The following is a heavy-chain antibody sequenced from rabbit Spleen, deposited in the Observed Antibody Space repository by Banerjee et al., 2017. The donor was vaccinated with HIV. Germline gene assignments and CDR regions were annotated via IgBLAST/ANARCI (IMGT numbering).Heavy chain of an antibody. J-gene: IGHJ4*01. CDR3: ARDLVAVIGWNFSL. CDR1: GFSFSSSHW. CDR2: IYSGSAGYT. V-gene: IGHV1S45*01. Sequence: QEQLEESGGDLVKPEGSLTLTCTASGFSFSSSHWICWVRQAPGKGLEWIACIYSGSAGYTDYATWAKGRFTISRTSSTKVTLQMTSLTAADTATYFCARDLVAVIGWNFSLWGPGTLVTVS. D-gene: IGHD1-1*01.